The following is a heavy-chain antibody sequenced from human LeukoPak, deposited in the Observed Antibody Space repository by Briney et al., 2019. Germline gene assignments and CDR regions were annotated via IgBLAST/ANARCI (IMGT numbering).Heavy chain of an antibody. Sequence: ASVKVSCKASGYTFTGYYIHWVRQAPGQGLELMGWINPNSGGTNYAQKLQGRVTMTTDTSTSTAYMELRSLRSDDTAVYYCARDTYCSGGSCYHDLDYWGQGTLVTVSS. V-gene: IGHV1-2*02. D-gene: IGHD2-15*01. J-gene: IGHJ4*02. CDR3: ARDTYCSGGSCYHDLDY. CDR1: GYTFTGYY. CDR2: INPNSGGT.